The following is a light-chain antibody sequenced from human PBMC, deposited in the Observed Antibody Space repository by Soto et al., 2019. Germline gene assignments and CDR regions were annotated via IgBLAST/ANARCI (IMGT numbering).Light chain of an antibody. J-gene: IGLJ2*01. Sequence: SVLTQPPSASGTPGQRVTISCSGSSSNIGSNLVNWYQQLPGTAPKLLMYSDNQRPSGVPDRFSGSKSGTSASLAISGLQSEDEADYYCAAWDDSLNGVLFGGGTKLTVL. CDR3: AAWDDSLNGVL. V-gene: IGLV1-44*01. CDR2: SDN. CDR1: SSNIGSNL.